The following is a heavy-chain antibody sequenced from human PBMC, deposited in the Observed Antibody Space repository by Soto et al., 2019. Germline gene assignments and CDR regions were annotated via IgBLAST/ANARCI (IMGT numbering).Heavy chain of an antibody. D-gene: IGHD2-15*01. Sequence: ESGGGLVQPGRSLRLSCAASGFTFDDYAMHWVRQAPGKGLEWVSGISWNSGSIGYADSVKGRFTISRDNAKNSLYLQMNSLRAEDTALYYCAKDIVVVVAATPGFAFDIWGQGTMVTVSS. CDR1: GFTFDDYA. V-gene: IGHV3-9*01. CDR2: ISWNSGSI. J-gene: IGHJ3*02. CDR3: AKDIVVVVAATPGFAFDI.